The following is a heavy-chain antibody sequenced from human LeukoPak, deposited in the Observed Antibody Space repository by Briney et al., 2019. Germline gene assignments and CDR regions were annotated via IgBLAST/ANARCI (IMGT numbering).Heavy chain of an antibody. CDR1: GFTVSSNY. J-gene: IGHJ5*02. CDR2: IYSGGST. V-gene: IGHV3-66*01. D-gene: IGHD2-2*01. Sequence: SGGSLRLSCAASGFTVSSNYMSSVRQAPGKGLEWVSVIYSGGSTYYADSVKGRFTISRDNSKNTLYLQMNSLRAEDTAVYYCAREGYCSSTSCYLGWFDPWGQGTLVTVSS. CDR3: AREGYCSSTSCYLGWFDP.